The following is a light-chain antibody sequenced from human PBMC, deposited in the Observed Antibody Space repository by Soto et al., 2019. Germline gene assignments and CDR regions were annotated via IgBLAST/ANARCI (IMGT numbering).Light chain of an antibody. CDR1: SSDVGDYNY. Sequence: QSALTQPPSASGSPGQSVTISCTGTSSDVGDYNYVSWYQQHPGKAPKLMIYDVNKRPPGVPDRFSGSKSGNTASLTVSGLQAEDEADYYCSSYAGSNGVVFGGGTKLTVL. V-gene: IGLV2-8*01. J-gene: IGLJ2*01. CDR3: SSYAGSNGVV. CDR2: DVN.